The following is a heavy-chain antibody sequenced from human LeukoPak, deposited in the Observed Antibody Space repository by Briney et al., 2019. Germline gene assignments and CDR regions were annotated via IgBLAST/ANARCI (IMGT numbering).Heavy chain of an antibody. D-gene: IGHD3-22*01. J-gene: IGHJ3*02. Sequence: GESLKISCKGSGYSFTSYWIAWVRQMPGQGLEWMGIIYPGDSDTRYSPSFQGQVTISADKSISTAYLQWSSLKASDTAMYYCGVEHGSSGYSRGGAFDIWGQGTMVTVSS. CDR3: GVEHGSSGYSRGGAFDI. V-gene: IGHV5-51*01. CDR2: IYPGDSDT. CDR1: GYSFTSYW.